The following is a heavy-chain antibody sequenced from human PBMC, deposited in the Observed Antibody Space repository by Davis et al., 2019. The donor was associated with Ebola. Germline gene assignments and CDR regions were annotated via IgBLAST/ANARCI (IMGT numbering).Heavy chain of an antibody. D-gene: IGHD3-9*01. CDR2: INTNTGNP. CDR1: GYTFTSYA. CDR3: ARDFRGRYFDWLLPLSLDFDY. J-gene: IGHJ4*02. V-gene: IGHV7-4-1*02. Sequence: ASVKVSCKASGYTFTSYAMNWVRPAPGQGLEWMGWINTNTGNPTYAQGFTGRFVFPLDTSVSPAYLQISSLKAEDTAVYYCARDFRGRYFDWLLPLSLDFDYWGQGTLVTVSS.